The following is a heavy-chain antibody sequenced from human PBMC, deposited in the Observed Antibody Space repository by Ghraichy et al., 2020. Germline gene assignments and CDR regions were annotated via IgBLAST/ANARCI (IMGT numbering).Heavy chain of an antibody. D-gene: IGHD5-12*01. V-gene: IGHV3-53*01. J-gene: IGHJ4*02. CDR3: ARTMVATGEDYFDY. CDR2: IYSGGST. Sequence: GGSLRLSCAASRFTVSSNYMSWVRQAPGKGLEWVSIIYSGGSTYYADSVKGRFTISRDNSKNTLYLQMNSLRAEDTAVYYCARTMVATGEDYFDYWGQGTLVTVSS. CDR1: RFTVSSNY.